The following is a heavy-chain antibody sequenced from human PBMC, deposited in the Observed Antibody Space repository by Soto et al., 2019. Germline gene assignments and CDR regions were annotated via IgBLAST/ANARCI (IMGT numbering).Heavy chain of an antibody. J-gene: IGHJ3*02. CDR2: LSRGGGST. CDR1: GFTFSSHA. CDR3: ARDGQYRTDGFDI. Sequence: EAQLLESGGGSVQPGGSLRLSCAASGFTFSSHAMSWIRQAPGKGLEWISGLSRGGGSTYYVDTVKGGFTISRDNAKNTLNLLMKSLRVEDTVLYYCARDGQYRTDGFDIWGQGTMVTVSS. D-gene: IGHD5-12*01. V-gene: IGHV3-23*01.